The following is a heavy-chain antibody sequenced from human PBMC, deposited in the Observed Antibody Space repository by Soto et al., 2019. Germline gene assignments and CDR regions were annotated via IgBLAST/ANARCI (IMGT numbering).Heavy chain of an antibody. D-gene: IGHD1-1*01. CDR3: AKESERFFNWFDP. V-gene: IGHV3-30*18. J-gene: IGHJ5*02. CDR1: GFTFSTYG. CDR2: ISYDAGNK. Sequence: PGGSLRLSCAASGFTFSTYGMHWVRQAPGRGLEWVAFISYDAGNKNYADSVKGRFTIFRDNSKNTLYLQMNSLRVEDTAVYYCAKESERFFNWFDPWGQGTLVTVS.